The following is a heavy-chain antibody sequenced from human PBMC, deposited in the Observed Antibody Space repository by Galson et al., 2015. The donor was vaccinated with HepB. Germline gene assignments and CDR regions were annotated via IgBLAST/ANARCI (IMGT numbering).Heavy chain of an antibody. CDR3: AAPTTMSLYYFDY. J-gene: IGHJ4*02. CDR1: GYTLTELS. V-gene: IGHV1-24*01. Sequence: SVKVSCKVSGYTLTELSMHWVRQAPGKGLEWMGGFDPEDGETIYAQKFQGRVTMTEDTSTDTAYMELSSLRSEGTAVYYCAAPTTMSLYYFDYWGQGTLVTVSS. D-gene: IGHD3-10*02. CDR2: FDPEDGET.